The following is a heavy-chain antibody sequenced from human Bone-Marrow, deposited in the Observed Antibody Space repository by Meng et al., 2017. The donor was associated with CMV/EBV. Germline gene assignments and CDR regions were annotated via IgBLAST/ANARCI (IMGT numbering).Heavy chain of an antibody. CDR3: AANLYDVNSLRALDF. CDR1: GGTFSSYA. CDR2: IIPILGIA. J-gene: IGHJ4*02. V-gene: IGHV1-69*10. D-gene: IGHD3-16*01. Sequence: SVKVSCKASGGTFSSYAISWVRQAPGQGLEWMGGIIPILGIANYAQKFQGRVTITADKSIYTAFMDLSRLRFDDTAIYYCAANLYDVNSLRALDFWGQGALVTVSS.